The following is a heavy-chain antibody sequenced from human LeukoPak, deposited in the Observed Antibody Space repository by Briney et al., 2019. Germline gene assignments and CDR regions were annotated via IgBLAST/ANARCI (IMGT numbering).Heavy chain of an antibody. CDR1: GGSISGFY. CDR2: IYNSAST. J-gene: IGHJ5*02. D-gene: IGHD6-13*01. Sequence: SETLSLTCTVSGGSISGFYWSWIRQPAGKALECIGRIYNSASTNYNPSLKSRVTMSVDTSKNQFSLKLISVTAADTAVYYCARDRSSSWTRDWFDPWGQGTLVTVSS. CDR3: ARDRSSSWTRDWFDP. V-gene: IGHV4-4*07.